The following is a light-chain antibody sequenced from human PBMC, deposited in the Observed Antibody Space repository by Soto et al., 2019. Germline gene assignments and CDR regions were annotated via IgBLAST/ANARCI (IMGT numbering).Light chain of an antibody. Sequence: DIVMTQSPDSLAVSLGERATIYCKSSQSVLYSSNRQNYLAWYQQKPGQPPQLLIYWASTRESGVPDRFSGSGSGTDFTLTISSLQAEDVAIYYCQQYYTTPLTFGGGPKVDI. CDR3: QQYYTTPLT. V-gene: IGKV4-1*01. CDR1: QSVLYSSNRQNY. J-gene: IGKJ4*01. CDR2: WAS.